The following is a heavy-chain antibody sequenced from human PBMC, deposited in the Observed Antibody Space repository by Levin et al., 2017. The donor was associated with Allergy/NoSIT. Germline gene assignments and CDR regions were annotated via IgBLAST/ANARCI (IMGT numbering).Heavy chain of an antibody. J-gene: IGHJ3*02. CDR3: ARDQRSRNGGYSAFDI. V-gene: IGHV4-59*01. CDR1: GGSISSYY. CDR2: IYYSGST. Sequence: PSETLSLTCTVSGGSISSYYWSWIRQPPGKGLEWIGYIYYSGSTNYNPSLKSRVTISVDTSKNQFSLKLSSVTAADTAVYYCARDQRSRNGGYSAFDIWGQGTMVTVSS. D-gene: IGHD2-15*01.